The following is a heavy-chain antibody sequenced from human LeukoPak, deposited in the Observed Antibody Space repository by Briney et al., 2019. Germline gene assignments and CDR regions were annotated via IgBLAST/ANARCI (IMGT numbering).Heavy chain of an antibody. J-gene: IGHJ4*02. CDR2: IYSSGST. Sequence: SQTLSLTCTVSGGSISSGSYYWGWIRQPPGKGLEWIGSIYSSGSTYYSPSLKSRVTISIDTSKNQFSLKLSSLTAADTAVYYCVSPFFDFWGQGTLVTVSS. V-gene: IGHV4-39*01. CDR1: GGSISSGSYY. CDR3: VSPFFDF.